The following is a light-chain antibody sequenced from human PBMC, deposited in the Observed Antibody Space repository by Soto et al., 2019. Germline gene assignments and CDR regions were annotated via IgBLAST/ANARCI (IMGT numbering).Light chain of an antibody. V-gene: IGLV1-40*01. CDR3: QSYDSSLRRV. Sequence: QSALTQPPSVSGAPGQRLTIACTGSSSNIGAGYDVHWYQQLPGTAPKLLIYGSSNRPSGVPDRFSGSKSGTSASLAITGLQAVDEADYYCQSYDSSLRRVFGGWTKLTVL. J-gene: IGLJ2*01. CDR2: GSS. CDR1: SSNIGAGYD.